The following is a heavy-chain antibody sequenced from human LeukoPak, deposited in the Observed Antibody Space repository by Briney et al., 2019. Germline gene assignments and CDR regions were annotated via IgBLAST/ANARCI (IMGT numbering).Heavy chain of an antibody. CDR3: SRDYRDNYGPRGFDP. CDR2: IYDSGST. D-gene: IGHD5-24*01. CDR1: GGSISSGGYY. Sequence: PSETLSLTCTVSGGSISSGGYYWSWIRQYPGTGLEWIGYIYDSGSTYYNPSFKSRVTISVDTSKNQFSLKLSSVTAADTAVYYCSRDYRDNYGPRGFDPWGQGTLVTVSS. V-gene: IGHV4-31*03. J-gene: IGHJ5*02.